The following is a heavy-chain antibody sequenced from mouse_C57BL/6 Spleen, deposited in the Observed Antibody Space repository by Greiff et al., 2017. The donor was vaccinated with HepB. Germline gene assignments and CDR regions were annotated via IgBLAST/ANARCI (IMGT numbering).Heavy chain of an antibody. CDR2: IDPEDGDT. V-gene: IGHV14-1*01. J-gene: IGHJ2*01. D-gene: IGHD2-5*01. Sequence: EVQLQQSGAELVRPGASVKLSCTASGFNIKDYYMHWVKQRPEQGLEWIGRIDPEDGDTEYAPKFQGKATMTADTSSNTAYLQLSSLTSEDTAVYYCTTSEYNSNSHYFDYWGQGTTLTVSS. CDR3: TTSEYNSNSHYFDY. CDR1: GFNIKDYY.